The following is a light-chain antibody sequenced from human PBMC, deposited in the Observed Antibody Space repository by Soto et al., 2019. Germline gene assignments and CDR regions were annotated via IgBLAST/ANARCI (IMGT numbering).Light chain of an antibody. CDR3: QQRSNWPLT. V-gene: IGKV3-11*01. CDR2: DAS. CDR1: QSVSSY. Sequence: EIVLTQSPATLSLSPGERATLSCRASQSVSSYLAWYQQKPGQAPRLLIYDASNRATGIPARFSGSGSGTDFTLLMGSLAPEDFAVYYCQQRSNWPLTFGGGTKVEIK. J-gene: IGKJ4*01.